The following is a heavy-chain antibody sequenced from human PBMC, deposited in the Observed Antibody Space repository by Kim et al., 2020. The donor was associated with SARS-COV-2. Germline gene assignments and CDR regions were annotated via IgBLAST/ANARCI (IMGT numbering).Heavy chain of an antibody. V-gene: IGHV3-33*01. CDR3: ARDGGYCSSHSCYFYYYYGMDV. CDR1: GFTFSSYG. CDR2: IWYDGSNK. D-gene: IGHD2-2*01. Sequence: GGSLRLSCAASGFTFSSYGMHWVRQAPGKGLEWVAVIWYDGSNKYYADSVKGRFTISRDNSKNTLYLQMNSLRAEDTAVYYCARDGGYCSSHSCYFYYYYGMDVWGQGTTVTVSS. J-gene: IGHJ6*02.